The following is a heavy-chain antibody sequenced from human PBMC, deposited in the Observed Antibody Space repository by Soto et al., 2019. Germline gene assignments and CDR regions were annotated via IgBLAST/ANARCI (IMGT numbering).Heavy chain of an antibody. V-gene: IGHV4-34*01. CDR3: ARARYYDSSGYYTLDY. D-gene: IGHD3-22*01. CDR1: GGSFSCYY. J-gene: IGHJ4*02. CDR2: INHSGST. Sequence: PSETLSLTCAVYGGSFSCYYGSWIRQPPGKGLEWIGEINHSGSTNYNPSLKSRVTISVDTSKNQFSLKLSSVTAADTAVYYCARARYYDSSGYYTLDYWGQGTLVTVSS.